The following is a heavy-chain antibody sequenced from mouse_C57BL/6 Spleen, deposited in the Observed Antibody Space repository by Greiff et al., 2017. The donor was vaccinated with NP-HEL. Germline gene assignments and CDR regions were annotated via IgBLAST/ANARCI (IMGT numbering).Heavy chain of an antibody. J-gene: IGHJ1*03. V-gene: IGHV5-9-1*02. Sequence: EVMLVESGEGLVKPGGSLKLSCAASGFTFSSYAMSWVRQTPEKRLEWVAYISSGCDYIYYADTVKGRFTLSRDNTRNTLYLQMSSLKSEDTAMYYCTRVSYGSSFPYWYFDGWGTGTTVTVSS. CDR3: TRVSYGSSFPYWYFDG. D-gene: IGHD1-1*01. CDR1: GFTFSSYA. CDR2: ISSGCDYI.